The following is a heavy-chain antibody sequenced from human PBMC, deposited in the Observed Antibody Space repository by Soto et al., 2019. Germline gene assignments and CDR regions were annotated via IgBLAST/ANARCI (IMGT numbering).Heavy chain of an antibody. CDR3: ARSQGSSTSLEIYYYYYDGMDV. V-gene: IGHV1-69*06. J-gene: IGHJ6*02. CDR2: IIPSSGTA. Sequence: QVQLVQSGAEVKKPGSSVKVSCKASGGTFSSYAISWVRQAPGQGLEWMGGIIPSSGTANYAQKFQGRVTITADKSTSTVSMELSSLRSEDTAVYFCARSQGSSTSLEIYYYYYDGMDVWGQGTTVTVSS. CDR1: GGTFSSYA. D-gene: IGHD2-2*01.